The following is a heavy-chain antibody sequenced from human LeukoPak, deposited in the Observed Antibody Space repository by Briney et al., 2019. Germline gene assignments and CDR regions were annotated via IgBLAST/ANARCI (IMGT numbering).Heavy chain of an antibody. D-gene: IGHD4-17*01. CDR1: GGSITVDW. Sequence: SETLSLTCVVSGGSITVDWWTWVRQPPGKGLEWIGSIYHSGSTYYNPSLKSRVTISVDTSRNQFSLNLSSVTAADTAVYYCARHYGPWGQGTLVAVSS. CDR3: ARHYGP. J-gene: IGHJ5*02. CDR2: IYHSGST. V-gene: IGHV4-39*01.